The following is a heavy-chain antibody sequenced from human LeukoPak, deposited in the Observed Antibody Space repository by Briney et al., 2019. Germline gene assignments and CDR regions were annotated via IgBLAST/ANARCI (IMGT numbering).Heavy chain of an antibody. Sequence: ASVKVSCTASGYTFTSYDINWVRQATGQGLEWLGYMNPNSGNTGSAQKFQGRFTMTWDTSISTAYMELSSLRSGDTAVYYCAREGFDYWGRGTLVTVSS. CDR2: MNPNSGNT. CDR3: AREGFDY. V-gene: IGHV1-8*01. CDR1: GYTFTSYD. J-gene: IGHJ4*02.